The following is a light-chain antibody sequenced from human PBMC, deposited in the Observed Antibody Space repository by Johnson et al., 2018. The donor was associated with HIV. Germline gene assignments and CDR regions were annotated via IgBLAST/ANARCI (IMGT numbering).Light chain of an antibody. V-gene: IGLV1-51*02. J-gene: IGLJ1*01. CDR1: SSNIGNSY. Sequence: QSVLTQPPSVSAAPGQKVTISCSGSSSNIGNSYVSWYQQLPGTAPKLLIHENKKRPSGIPDRFSGSKSGTSATLDITGLQTGDEADYYCGTWDSRLGAWVFGTGTKVTVL. CDR2: ENK. CDR3: GTWDSRLGAWV.